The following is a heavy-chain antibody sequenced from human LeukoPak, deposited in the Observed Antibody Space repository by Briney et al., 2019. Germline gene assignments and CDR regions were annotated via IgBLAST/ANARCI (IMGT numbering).Heavy chain of an antibody. CDR2: IDTGSHYI. J-gene: IGHJ6*02. CDR1: GFTLRTYT. Sequence: GGSLRLSCAASGFTLRTYTMNWVRQAPGKGLEWVSSIDTGSHYIYYADSVKGQFTISRDNAKNSLFLQMSSLRAEDTAVYYCARGGVAANYYYYYAMDVWGQGTTVTVSS. CDR3: ARGGVAANYYYYYAMDV. V-gene: IGHV3-21*01. D-gene: IGHD2-21*01.